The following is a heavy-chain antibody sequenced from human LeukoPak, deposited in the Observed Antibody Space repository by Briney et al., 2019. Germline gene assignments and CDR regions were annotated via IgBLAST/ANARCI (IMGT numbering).Heavy chain of an antibody. CDR1: GFTFSSYG. CDR3: AKGGVSYDFWSGSLDAFDI. Sequence: GGSLRLSCAASGFTFSSYGMHWVRQAPGKGLEWVAVISYDGSNKYYADSVKGRFTIPRDNSKNTLYLQMNSLRAEDTAVYYCAKGGVSYDFWSGSLDAFDIWGQGTMVTVSS. J-gene: IGHJ3*02. CDR2: ISYDGSNK. D-gene: IGHD3-3*01. V-gene: IGHV3-30*18.